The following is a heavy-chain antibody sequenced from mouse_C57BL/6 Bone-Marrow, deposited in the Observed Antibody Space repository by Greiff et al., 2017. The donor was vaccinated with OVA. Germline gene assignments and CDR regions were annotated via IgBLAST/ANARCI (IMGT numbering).Heavy chain of an antibody. J-gene: IGHJ3*01. CDR3: ARSVYYYGSSYLSGFAY. CDR1: GYTFTSYW. CDR2: INPSNGGT. Sequence: QVQLQQPGTELVKPGASVKLSCKASGYTFTSYWMHWVKQRPGQGLEWIGNINPSNGGTNYTEKFKSKATLTVDKSSSTASMQLSSLTSEDSAVYYCARSVYYYGSSYLSGFAYWGQGTLVTVSA. V-gene: IGHV1-53*01. D-gene: IGHD1-1*01.